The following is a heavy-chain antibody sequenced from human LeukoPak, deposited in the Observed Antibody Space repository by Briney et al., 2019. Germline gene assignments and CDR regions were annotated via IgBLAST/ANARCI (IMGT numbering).Heavy chain of an antibody. CDR2: IRSSSSYI. V-gene: IGHV3-21*01. J-gene: IGHJ4*02. Sequence: GGSLSLSCAASRFTFSSYSMIWVREAPGGGLEWVSSIRSSSSYIYYADSVKGRFTSSRDNAKNSLYLQMNSLRAEDTAVYYCARGSWDILVVPAAPWDYWGQGTLVTVSS. CDR3: ARGSWDILVVPAAPWDY. CDR1: RFTFSSYS. D-gene: IGHD2-2*01.